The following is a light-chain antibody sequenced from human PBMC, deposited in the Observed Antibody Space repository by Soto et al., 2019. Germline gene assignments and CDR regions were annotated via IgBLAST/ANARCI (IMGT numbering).Light chain of an antibody. V-gene: IGKV3-15*01. CDR1: RSVITN. Sequence: EIVMTQSPATLFVSPGERVTLSCRASRSVITNLAWYQHKPGQAPRLLIYGASTRAADIAARFSGSGSGTEFTLTISSLQSEDFAFYCCQQYTDWPLPTFGGGTKVEIK. J-gene: IGKJ4*01. CDR2: GAS. CDR3: QQYTDWPLPT.